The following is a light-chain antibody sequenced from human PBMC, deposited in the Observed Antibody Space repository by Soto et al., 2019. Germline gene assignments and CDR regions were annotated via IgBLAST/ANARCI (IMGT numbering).Light chain of an antibody. V-gene: IGKV3-20*01. J-gene: IGKJ1*01. CDR1: QSVSNNY. CDR2: GAS. CDR3: QQYGSSGT. Sequence: IGLTQSQGTLYLSPGERATLSCLASQSVSNNYLAWYQQKPGQAPRLLIYGASNRTTGIPDRFSGSGSGTDLTLTISRLEPEDFAVYYCQQYGSSGTFGQATKVEIK.